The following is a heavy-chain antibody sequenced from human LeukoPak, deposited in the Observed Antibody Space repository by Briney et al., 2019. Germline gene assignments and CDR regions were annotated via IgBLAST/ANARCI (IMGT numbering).Heavy chain of an antibody. J-gene: IGHJ6*03. V-gene: IGHV3-74*01. Sequence: GGSLRLSCAASGFTFSSYRMHWVRQAPGKGLVWVSRINSDGSSTSYADSVKGRFTISRDNAKNTLYLQMNSLRAEDTAVYYCARDDSPAYYDFWSGTYYYYYCMDVWGKGTTVTVSS. CDR3: ARDDSPAYYDFWSGTYYYYYCMDV. D-gene: IGHD3-3*01. CDR1: GFTFSSYR. CDR2: INSDGSST.